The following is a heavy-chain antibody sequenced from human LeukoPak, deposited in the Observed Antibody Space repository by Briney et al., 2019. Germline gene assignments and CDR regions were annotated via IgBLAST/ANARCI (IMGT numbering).Heavy chain of an antibody. CDR2: IYYSGST. Sequence: KPSETLSLTCTVSGGSISSSSYYWGWTRQPPGKGLEWSGSIYYSGSTYYNPSLKSRVTISVDTSKNQFSLKLSSVTAADTAVYYCARLGIVGAMGYYYYGVDVWGQGTTVTVSS. D-gene: IGHD1-26*01. CDR1: GGSISSSSYY. CDR3: ARLGIVGAMGYYYYGVDV. J-gene: IGHJ6*02. V-gene: IGHV4-39*01.